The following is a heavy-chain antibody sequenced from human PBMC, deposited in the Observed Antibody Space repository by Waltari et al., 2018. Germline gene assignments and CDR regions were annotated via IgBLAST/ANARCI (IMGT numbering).Heavy chain of an antibody. CDR3: ALPEYGSSGGDYYYYMDV. J-gene: IGHJ6*03. CDR2: INPNSGGT. Sequence: QVQLVQSGAEVKKPGASVKVSCKASGYTFTGYYMPWVRQAPGQGLEWMGWINPNSGGTNYAQKFQGRVTMTRDTSISTAYMELSRLRSDDTAVYYCALPEYGSSGGDYYYYMDVWGKGTTVTVSS. CDR1: GYTFTGYY. D-gene: IGHD6-6*01. V-gene: IGHV1-2*02.